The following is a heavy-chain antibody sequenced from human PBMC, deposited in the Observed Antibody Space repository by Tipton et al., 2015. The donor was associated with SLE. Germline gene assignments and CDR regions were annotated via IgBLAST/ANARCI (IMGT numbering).Heavy chain of an antibody. V-gene: IGHV4-34*01. CDR3: TIGQGWLPDY. CDR1: GFSFSGYY. D-gene: IGHD5-24*01. J-gene: IGHJ4*02. CDR2: INHSGST. Sequence: LRLSCAASGFSFSGYYWSWIRQPPGKGLEWIGEINHSGSTNYNPSLKSRVTISLDTSKNQFSLKLSSVTAADTAIYYCTIGQGWLPDYWGQGTLVTVSS.